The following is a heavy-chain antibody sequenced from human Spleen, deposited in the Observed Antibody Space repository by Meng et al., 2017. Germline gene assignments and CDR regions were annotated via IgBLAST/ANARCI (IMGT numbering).Heavy chain of an antibody. CDR3: ARVKVPTVAYYFDY. J-gene: IGHJ4*02. CDR2: INWNGGST. Sequence: GGSLRLSCAASGFTVSHNYMSWVRQAPGKGLEWVSGINWNGGSTGYADSVKGRFTISRDNAKNSLYLQMNSLRAEDTALYYCARVKVPTVAYYFDYWGQGTLVTVSS. CDR1: GFTVSHNY. D-gene: IGHD4-23*01. V-gene: IGHV3-20*04.